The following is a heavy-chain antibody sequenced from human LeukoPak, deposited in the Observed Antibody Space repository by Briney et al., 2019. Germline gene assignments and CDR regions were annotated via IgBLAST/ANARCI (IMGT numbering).Heavy chain of an antibody. D-gene: IGHD3-22*01. J-gene: IGHJ4*02. CDR2: INPNSGGT. V-gene: IGHV1-2*02. CDR3: ARGAHYHDSSEGYDY. Sequence: ASVNVSCKASGYTFTGYYMHWVRQAPGQGLEWMGWINPNSGGTNYAQKFQGRVTMTRDTSISTAYMALSRLRSDDTAVYYCARGAHYHDSSEGYDYWGQGTLVTVTS. CDR1: GYTFTGYY.